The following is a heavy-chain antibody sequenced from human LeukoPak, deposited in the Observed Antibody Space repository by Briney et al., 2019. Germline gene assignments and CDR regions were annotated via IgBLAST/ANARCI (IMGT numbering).Heavy chain of an antibody. CDR3: ARGSSGYYEIDY. CDR1: GGSISSSSYY. Sequence: SSETLSLTCTVSGGSISSSSYYWGWIRQPPGKGLEWIGSIYYSGSTYYNPSLKSRVTISVDTSKNQFSLKLSSVTAADTAVYYCARGSSGYYEIDYWGQGTLVTVSS. CDR2: IYYSGST. J-gene: IGHJ4*02. D-gene: IGHD3-22*01. V-gene: IGHV4-39*07.